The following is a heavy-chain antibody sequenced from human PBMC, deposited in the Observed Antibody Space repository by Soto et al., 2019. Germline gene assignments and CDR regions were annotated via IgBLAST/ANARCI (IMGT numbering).Heavy chain of an antibody. CDR1: GGTFSSYT. Sequence: QVQLVQSGAEVKKPGSSVKVSCKASGGTFSSYTISWVRQAPGQGLEWMGRIIHILGIANYAQKFQGRVTITADKSTSTAYMELSSLRSEDTAVYYCASGYSSSSREYWGQGTLVTVSS. V-gene: IGHV1-69*02. CDR3: ASGYSSSSREY. CDR2: IIHILGIA. J-gene: IGHJ4*02. D-gene: IGHD6-6*01.